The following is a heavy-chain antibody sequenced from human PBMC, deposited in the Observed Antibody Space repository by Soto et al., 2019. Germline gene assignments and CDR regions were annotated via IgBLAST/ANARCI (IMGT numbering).Heavy chain of an antibody. D-gene: IGHD1-1*01. CDR1: GGSFSGYY. CDR2: INHIGST. V-gene: IGHV4-34*01. J-gene: IGHJ4*02. Sequence: PSETLSLTCAVYGGSFSGYYWSWIRQPPGKGLEWIGEINHIGSTNYNPSLKSRVTISADTSKNQFSLRLSSVTAADTAVYYCARAGRALMELEPSPIPPIDWGQGTLVTVSS. CDR3: ARAGRALMELEPSPIPPID.